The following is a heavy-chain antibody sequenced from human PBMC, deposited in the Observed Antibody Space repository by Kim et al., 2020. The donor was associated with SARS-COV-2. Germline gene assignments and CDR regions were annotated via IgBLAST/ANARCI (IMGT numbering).Heavy chain of an antibody. Sequence: YNPPLKSRVTISADTSKNQFSLKLTSVTAADTAVYYCARRSRGDGSPGYWGQGILVTVSS. CDR3: ARRSRGDGSPGY. D-gene: IGHD3-16*01. V-gene: IGHV4-39*01. J-gene: IGHJ4*02.